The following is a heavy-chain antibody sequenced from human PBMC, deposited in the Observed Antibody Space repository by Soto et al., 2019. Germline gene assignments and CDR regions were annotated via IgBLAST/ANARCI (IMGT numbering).Heavy chain of an antibody. Sequence: EVQLVESGGGLVQPGGSLRLSCAASGFTFSSYWMSWVRQAPGKGLEWVANIKQAGSEKYYVDSVKGRFTISRDNAKNSRYLKMNSLRAEDTAVYYCARYMIVVERPPDYWCQGTLVTVSS. D-gene: IGHD3-22*01. CDR3: ARYMIVVERPPDY. CDR2: IKQAGSEK. J-gene: IGHJ4*02. CDR1: GFTFSSYW. V-gene: IGHV3-7*01.